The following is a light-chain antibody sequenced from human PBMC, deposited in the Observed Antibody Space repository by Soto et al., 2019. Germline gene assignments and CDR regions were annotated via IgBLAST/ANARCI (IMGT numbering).Light chain of an antibody. Sequence: EIVLTQSPATLSLSPGDRATLTCRASQRISGYLAWCQQRPGQAPRLLIYDASNRATGIPVRFSGSGSGTDYTLTISSLEPEDFAVYYCQQRSNCLFGQGTRLEIK. CDR3: QQRSNCL. CDR1: QRISGY. CDR2: DAS. J-gene: IGKJ5*01. V-gene: IGKV3-11*01.